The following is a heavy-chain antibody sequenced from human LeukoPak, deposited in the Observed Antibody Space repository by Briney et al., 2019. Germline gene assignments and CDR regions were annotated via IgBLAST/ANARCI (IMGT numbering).Heavy chain of an antibody. Sequence: SETLSLTCTVSGGSISSYYWSWIRQPPGKGLEWIGYIYYSGSTNYNPSLKSRVTISVDTSKNQFSLKLSSLTAADTGVYYCARMSDGTISEWGQGALVTVSS. CDR3: ARMSDGTISE. V-gene: IGHV4-59*08. CDR1: GGSISSYY. J-gene: IGHJ4*02. CDR2: IYYSGST. D-gene: IGHD1-26*01.